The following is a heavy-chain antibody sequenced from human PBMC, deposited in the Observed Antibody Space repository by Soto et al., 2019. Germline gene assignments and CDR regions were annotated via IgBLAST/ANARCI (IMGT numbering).Heavy chain of an antibody. Sequence: EVQLVESGGGLVQPGGSLRLSCAASGFTFSSYWMNWVRQAPGKGLEWVANINQDGSEKYYVDSVKGRFTISRDNAKNSVYLQMNTLRAEDTAVYYCAWAGERIFGVYSLFDYWGQGTLGTVSS. CDR1: GFTFSSYW. D-gene: IGHD3-3*01. CDR3: AWAGERIFGVYSLFDY. CDR2: INQDGSEK. J-gene: IGHJ4*02. V-gene: IGHV3-7*04.